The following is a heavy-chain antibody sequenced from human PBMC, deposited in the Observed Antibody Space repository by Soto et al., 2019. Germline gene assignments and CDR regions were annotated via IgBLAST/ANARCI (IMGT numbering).Heavy chain of an antibody. CDR3: VKEIGGPEMATSNSNY. V-gene: IGHV3-64D*08. D-gene: IGHD5-12*01. CDR1: GFTFSSYA. Sequence: EVQLVESGGGLVQPGGSLRLSCSASGFTFSSYAMHWVRQAPGKGLEYVSAISSNGGSTYYADSVKGRFTISRDNSKNTLYLQMSSLRAEDTAVYYCVKEIGGPEMATSNSNYWGQGTLVTVSS. J-gene: IGHJ4*02. CDR2: ISSNGGST.